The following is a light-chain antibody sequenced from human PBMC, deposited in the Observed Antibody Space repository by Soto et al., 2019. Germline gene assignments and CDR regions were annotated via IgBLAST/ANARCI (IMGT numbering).Light chain of an antibody. J-gene: IGLJ1*01. CDR1: SSDVGDYNY. V-gene: IGLV2-14*01. CDR2: EVS. Sequence: QSALTQPASVSGSPGQSITISCTGTSSDVGDYNYVSWYQQYPGKAPKLMIYEVSNRPSGVSNRFSGSKSGNTASLTISGLQAEDEADYYCSLYTSTSTPFVFGTGTKLTVL. CDR3: SLYTSTSTPFV.